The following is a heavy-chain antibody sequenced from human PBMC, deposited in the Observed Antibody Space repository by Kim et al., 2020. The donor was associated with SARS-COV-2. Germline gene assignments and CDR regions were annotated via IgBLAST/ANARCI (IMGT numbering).Heavy chain of an antibody. CDR3: ARDPWLRLWLLPYSYY. CDR2: ISYDGSNK. V-gene: IGHV3-30-3*01. D-gene: IGHD5-18*01. CDR1: GFTFSSYA. Sequence: GGSLRLSCAASGFTFSSYAMHWVRQAPGKGLEWVAVISYDGSNKYYADSVKGRFTISRDNSKNTLYLQMNSLRAEDTALYYCARDPWLRLWLLPYSYY. J-gene: IGHJ6*01.